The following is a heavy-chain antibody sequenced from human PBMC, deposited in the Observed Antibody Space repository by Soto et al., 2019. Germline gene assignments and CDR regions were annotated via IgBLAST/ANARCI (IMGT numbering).Heavy chain of an antibody. Sequence: GESLKISCKGSGYSFAGYWITWVRQKPGKGLEWMGRIDPSDSQTYYSPSFRGHVTISATKSITTVFLQWSSLRASDTAMYYCARQIYDSDTGPNFQYYFNSWGQGTPVTVSS. CDR2: IDPSDSQT. CDR1: GYSFAGYW. J-gene: IGHJ4*02. V-gene: IGHV5-10-1*01. D-gene: IGHD3-22*01. CDR3: ARQIYDSDTGPNFQYYFNS.